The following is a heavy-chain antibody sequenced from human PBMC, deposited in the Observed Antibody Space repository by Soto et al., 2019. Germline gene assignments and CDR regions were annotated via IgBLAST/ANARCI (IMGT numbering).Heavy chain of an antibody. CDR1: GFTLFNYA. V-gene: IGHV3-23*01. J-gene: IGHJ6*01. CDR3: VKGGGALNGWFVDL. CDR2: ISASGRST. Sequence: PGGSLRLSCAASGFTLFNYALSWVRQAHGQGLEWVSGISASGRSTYYADYLMVQFSISRDRPKNTLYLQLNCVRPGGVAVSHFVKGGGALNGWFVDLWG. D-gene: IGHD6-19*01.